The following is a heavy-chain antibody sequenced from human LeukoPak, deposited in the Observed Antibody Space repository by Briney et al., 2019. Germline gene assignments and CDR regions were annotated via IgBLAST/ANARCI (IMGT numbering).Heavy chain of an antibody. CDR1: GYSFTSYW. CDR3: ARRAKSYCSGGSCYLDY. V-gene: IGHV5-10-1*01. CDR2: IDPSDSYT. J-gene: IGHJ4*02. Sequence: GESLRISCKGSGYSFTSYWMSWVRQMPGKGLEWMGRIDPSDSYTNYTPSFQGHVTISADKSISTAYLQWSSLKASDTAMYYCARRAKSYCSGGSCYLDYWGQGTLVTVSS. D-gene: IGHD2-15*01.